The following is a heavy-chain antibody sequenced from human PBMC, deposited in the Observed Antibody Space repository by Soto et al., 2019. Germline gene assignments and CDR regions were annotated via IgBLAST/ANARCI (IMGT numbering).Heavy chain of an antibody. D-gene: IGHD1-26*01. V-gene: IGHV3-23*01. CDR2: ISVTGSGT. Sequence: EVQLLESGGGLVQPGGSLGLSCAASGFTFSSYDMSWVRQAPGKGLEYVSSISVTGSGTYYADSVKGRFTISRDNSKNTLFLQINTLRVDVAAGSYCGTPTATRSRDYWGQGALVTVSS. CDR1: GFTFSSYD. CDR3: GTPTATRSRDY. J-gene: IGHJ4*02.